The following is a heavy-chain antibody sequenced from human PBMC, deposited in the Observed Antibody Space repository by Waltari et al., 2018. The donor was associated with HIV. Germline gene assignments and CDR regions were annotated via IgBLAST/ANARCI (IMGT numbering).Heavy chain of an antibody. CDR2: ISSSSSYI. Sequence: EVQLVESGGGLVKPGGSLRLSCAASGFPFSSYCMNWVRQAPGKGLEWVSSISSSSSYIYYADSVKGRFTISRDNAKNSLYLQMNSLRAEDTAVYYCARKGSYRLGPDYWGQGTLVTVSS. CDR1: GFPFSSYC. J-gene: IGHJ4*02. CDR3: ARKGSYRLGPDY. V-gene: IGHV3-21*01. D-gene: IGHD3-16*02.